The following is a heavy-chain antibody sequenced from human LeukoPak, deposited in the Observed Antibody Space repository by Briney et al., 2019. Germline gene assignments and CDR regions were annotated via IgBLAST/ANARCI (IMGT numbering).Heavy chain of an antibody. V-gene: IGHV3-66*01. CDR3: ARAVGYSSSCPFY. D-gene: IGHD6-13*01. CDR1: GFTVRSNH. Sequence: PGGSLRLSCAASGFTVRSNHMSWVRQAPGKGLEGVSVFYSGGSTSYSDSVKGRFTISRDNPKKTLYLQMNSLSAEDTAVYYCARAVGYSSSCPFYWGQGTLVTVSS. J-gene: IGHJ4*02. CDR2: FYSGGST.